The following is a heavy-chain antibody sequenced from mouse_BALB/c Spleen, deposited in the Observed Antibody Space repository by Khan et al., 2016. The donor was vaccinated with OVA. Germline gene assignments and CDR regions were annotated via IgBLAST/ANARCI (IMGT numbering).Heavy chain of an antibody. Sequence: QVQLKESGPGLVAPSQSLSITCTVYGYSLTRYGVHWVRQPPSKGLEWLGLIWAGGSTNYNWALMSRLSISIYNSKSLVFLIMNSLQTDDTALYYCARSKYLARYWGQGTTLTVSS. CDR2: IWAGGST. CDR3: ARSKYLARY. J-gene: IGHJ2*01. V-gene: IGHV2-9*02. D-gene: IGHD3-3*01. CDR1: GYSLTRYG.